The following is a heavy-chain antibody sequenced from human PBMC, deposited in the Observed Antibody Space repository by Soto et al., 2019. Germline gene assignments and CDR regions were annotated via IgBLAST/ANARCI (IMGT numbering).Heavy chain of an antibody. D-gene: IGHD1-20*01. CDR2: ISGSGGST. CDR1: GFTFSSYA. J-gene: IGHJ4*02. CDR3: AKEEYNWNDLDYFDY. V-gene: IGHV3-23*01. Sequence: PGGSLSLSCAASGFTFSSYAMSWVRQAPGKGLEWVSAISGSGGSTYYADSVKGRFTISRDNSKNTLYLQMNSLRAEDTAVYYCAKEEYNWNDLDYFDYWGQGTLVTVSS.